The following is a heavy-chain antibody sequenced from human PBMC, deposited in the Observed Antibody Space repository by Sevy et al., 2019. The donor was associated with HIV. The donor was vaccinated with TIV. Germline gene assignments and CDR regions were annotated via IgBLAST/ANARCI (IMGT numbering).Heavy chain of an antibody. V-gene: IGHV3-21*01. Sequence: GGSLRLSCAASGFTFSSYSMNWVRLAPGRGLEWVSCRTSGSSFIFYAGSVKGRFTISRDNAKNSLYLQMISLGAEDTAVYYCARPTSGMSEYEPLDNARFYGMDVWGPGTTVTVSS. CDR3: ARPTSGMSEYEPLDNARFYGMDV. CDR1: GFTFSSYS. D-gene: IGHD1-20*01. CDR2: RTSGSSFI. J-gene: IGHJ6*02.